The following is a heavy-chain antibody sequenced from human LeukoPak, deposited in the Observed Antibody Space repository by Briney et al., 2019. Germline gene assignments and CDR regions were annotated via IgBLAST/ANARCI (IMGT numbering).Heavy chain of an antibody. CDR2: ISGSGGST. J-gene: IGHJ4*02. CDR3: AKDTVVFNTIFGVVTEAFDY. V-gene: IGHV3-23*01. D-gene: IGHD3-3*01. CDR1: GFTFSSYA. Sequence: RGSLRLSCAASGFTFSSYAMSWVRQAPGKGLEWVSAISGSGGSTYYADSVKGRFTISRDNSKNTLYLQMNSLRAEDTAVYYCAKDTVVFNTIFGVVTEAFDYWGQGTQVTVSS.